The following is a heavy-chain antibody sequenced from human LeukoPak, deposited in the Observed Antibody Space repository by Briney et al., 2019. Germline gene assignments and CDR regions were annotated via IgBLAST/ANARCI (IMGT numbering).Heavy chain of an antibody. Sequence: SETLSLTCAVYGGSFSLYYWSWIRQPPGKGLEWIGEINHSGSTNYNPSLKSRVTISVDTSKNQFSLKLSSVTAADTAVYYCARVRGYPSLWGQGTLVTVSS. J-gene: IGHJ4*02. D-gene: IGHD2-15*01. CDR3: ARVRGYPSL. V-gene: IGHV4-34*01. CDR1: GGSFSLYY. CDR2: INHSGST.